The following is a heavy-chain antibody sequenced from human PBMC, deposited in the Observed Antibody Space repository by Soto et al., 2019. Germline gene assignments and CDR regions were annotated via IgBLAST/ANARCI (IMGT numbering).Heavy chain of an antibody. D-gene: IGHD2-8*02. V-gene: IGHV4-34*01. J-gene: IGHJ4*02. Sequence: QVQLQQWGAGLLKPSETLSVTCTVFGGSFSGHYCSWTRQSPGKGLEWIGEIHYSGSTNYSPSLKCPVPMSLETSTSQLASKLSSVTAPGTGIYYLGGVVDDSKGGGSWGQGTLVTVSS. CDR3: GGVVDDSKGGGS. CDR1: GGSFSGHY. CDR2: IHYSGST.